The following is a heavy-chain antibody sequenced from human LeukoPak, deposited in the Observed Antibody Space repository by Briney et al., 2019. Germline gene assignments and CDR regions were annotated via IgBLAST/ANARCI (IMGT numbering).Heavy chain of an antibody. J-gene: IGHJ4*02. V-gene: IGHV3-30-3*01. CDR2: MSCAGNNK. CDR3: SGVDF. D-gene: IGHD2-15*01. CDR1: GFTFNSYT. Sequence: GGYLSLYCAASGFTFNSYTMHWVRQAPGQGLEWVAVMSCAGNNKYYVDSVKGRFTISRDNSTNTLYLQMSSLRAEDTAVYPSSGVDFWGQGTLVTVSS.